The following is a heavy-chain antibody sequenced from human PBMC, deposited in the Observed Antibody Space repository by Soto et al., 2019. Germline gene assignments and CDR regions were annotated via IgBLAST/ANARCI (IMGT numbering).Heavy chain of an antibody. J-gene: IGHJ5*02. CDR1: GYTFTSYA. CDR3: ARDNYYYDSSGTQNWFDP. D-gene: IGHD3-22*01. Sequence: GASVKVSCKASGYTFTSYAMHWVRQAPGQRLEWMGWINAGNGNTKYSQKFQGRVTITRDTSASTAYMELSSLRSEDTAVYYCARDNYYYDSSGTQNWFDPWGQGTLVTVSS. V-gene: IGHV1-3*01. CDR2: INAGNGNT.